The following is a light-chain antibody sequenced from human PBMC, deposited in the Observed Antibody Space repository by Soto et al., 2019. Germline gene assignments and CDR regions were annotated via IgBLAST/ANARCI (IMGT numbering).Light chain of an antibody. V-gene: IGLV2-8*01. CDR3: SSYAGSNIPVV. J-gene: IGLJ2*01. CDR1: SSDVGGYNC. CDR2: EVS. Sequence: QSALTQPPSASGSPGQSVTISCTGTSSDVGGYNCVSWYQQHPGKAPKLMIYEVSKRPSGVPDRFSGSKSGNTASLTVSGLQAEDEADYYCSSYAGSNIPVVFGGGTKVTAL.